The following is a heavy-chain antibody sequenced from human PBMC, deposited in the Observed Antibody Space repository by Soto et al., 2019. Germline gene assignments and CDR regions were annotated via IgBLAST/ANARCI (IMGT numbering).Heavy chain of an antibody. Sequence: PGESLKISCKGSGYSFTSYWISWVRQMPGKGLEWMGRIDPSDSYTNYSPSFQGHVTISADKSISTAYLQWSSLKASDTAMYYCARHSTLLWFGEVTENWFDPWGQGTLVTVSS. V-gene: IGHV5-10-1*01. D-gene: IGHD3-10*01. CDR1: GYSFTSYW. CDR2: IDPSDSYT. J-gene: IGHJ5*02. CDR3: ARHSTLLWFGEVTENWFDP.